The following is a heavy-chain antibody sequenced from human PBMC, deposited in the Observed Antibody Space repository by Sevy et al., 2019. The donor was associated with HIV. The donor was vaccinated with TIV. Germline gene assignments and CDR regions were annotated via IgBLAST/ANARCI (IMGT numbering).Heavy chain of an antibody. CDR2: TSYDGVKT. CDR1: GFTFSTHA. CDR3: ARDFGAYHYAPGHY. D-gene: IGHD3-10*01. V-gene: IGHV3-30-3*01. Sequence: GGSLRLSCAASGFTFSTHALHWVRQAPGRGLEWVAVTSYDGVKTYYADSVKGRFTISRDDSKNILYLQMNSLRAEDTAVYYCARDFGAYHYAPGHYWGQGTLVTVSS. J-gene: IGHJ4*02.